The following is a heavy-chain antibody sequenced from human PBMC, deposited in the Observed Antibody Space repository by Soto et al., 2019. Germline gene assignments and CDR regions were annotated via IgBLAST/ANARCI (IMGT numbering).Heavy chain of an antibody. V-gene: IGHV5-51*01. CDR1: GYSFTSHW. CDR2: IYPGDSDT. D-gene: IGHD5-12*01. J-gene: IGHJ4*02. Sequence: PGESLKISCKGSGYSFTSHWIAWVRQMPGKGLEWMGIIYPGDSDTRYSPSFEGQVTMSGDKSISTAYVQWDSLKASDTAMYYYARLDDYRYTIDYWGQGSLVTVSS. CDR3: ARLDDYRYTIDY.